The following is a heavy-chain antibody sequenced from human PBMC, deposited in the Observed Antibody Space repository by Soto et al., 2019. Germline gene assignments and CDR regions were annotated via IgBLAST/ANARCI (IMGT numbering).Heavy chain of an antibody. CDR3: SGDQGPNYMAV. Sequence: QVQLVESGGGLVKPGGSLRLSCAASGSTFSDSFMSWSRQSPGKGLEWLSYISGRDGNIYYADSVRGRFTISRDNAKNAVYLQMNSLRAEDTAVYYCSGDQGPNYMAVWGKGTTVTVS. CDR1: GSTFSDSF. J-gene: IGHJ6*03. CDR2: ISGRDGNI. V-gene: IGHV3-11*01.